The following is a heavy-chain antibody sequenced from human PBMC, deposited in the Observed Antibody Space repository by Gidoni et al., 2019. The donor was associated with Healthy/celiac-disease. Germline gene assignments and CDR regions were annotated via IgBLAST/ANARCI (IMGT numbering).Heavy chain of an antibody. J-gene: IGHJ6*02. CDR2: IYSGGST. CDR3: AREGPFWSDPYYYYGMDV. Sequence: EVQLVESGGGLVQPGGSLRLSCAASGFTVSSNYMSWVRQAPGKGLEWVSVIYSGGSTYYADSVKGRFTSSRDNSKNTLYLQMNSLRAEDTAVYYCAREGPFWSDPYYYYGMDVWGQGTTVTVSS. D-gene: IGHD3-3*01. CDR1: GFTVSSNY. V-gene: IGHV3-66*02.